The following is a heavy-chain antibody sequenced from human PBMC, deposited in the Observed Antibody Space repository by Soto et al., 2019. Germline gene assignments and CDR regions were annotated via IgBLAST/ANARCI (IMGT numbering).Heavy chain of an antibody. CDR2: ISAYNGNT. J-gene: IGHJ4*02. V-gene: IGHV1-18*01. CDR1: GYTFTSYG. CDR3: ARDRGLMVYAIGIDY. D-gene: IGHD2-8*01. Sequence: ASVKVSCKASGYTFTSYGISWVRQAPVQGLEWMGWISAYNGNTNYAQKLQGRVTMTTDTSTSTAYMELRSLRSDDTAVYYCARDRGLMVYAIGIDYWGQGTLVTVSS.